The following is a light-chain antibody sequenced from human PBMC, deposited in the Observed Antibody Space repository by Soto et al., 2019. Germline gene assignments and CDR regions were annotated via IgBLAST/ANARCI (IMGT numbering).Light chain of an antibody. CDR3: QHYNSYSWT. CDR1: QNINTW. J-gene: IGKJ1*01. V-gene: IGKV1-5*01. Sequence: DIQMTQSPSTLSASLGDRVTITCRASQNINTWLAWYQQKPGKAPNLLIYDASSLESGVPSRFSGSASGTEFTLTISSLQPDDFATYYCQHYNSYSWTFGQGTKVEIK. CDR2: DAS.